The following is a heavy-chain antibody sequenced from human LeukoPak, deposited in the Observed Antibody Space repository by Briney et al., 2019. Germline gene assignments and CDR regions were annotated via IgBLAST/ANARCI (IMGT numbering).Heavy chain of an antibody. CDR3: ARVASTTRRHDAFDI. J-gene: IGHJ3*02. Sequence: ASVKVSCKGSGYTFTGYYMHWVRQAPGQGLEWMGWINPNSGGTNYAQKFQGRVTMTRDTSISTAYMELSRLRSDDTAVYYCARVASTTRRHDAFDIWGQGTMVTISS. CDR2: INPNSGGT. CDR1: GYTFTGYY. D-gene: IGHD1-1*01. V-gene: IGHV1-2*02.